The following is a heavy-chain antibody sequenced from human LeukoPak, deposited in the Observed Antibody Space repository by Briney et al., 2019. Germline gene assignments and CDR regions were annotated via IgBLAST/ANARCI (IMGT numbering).Heavy chain of an antibody. J-gene: IGHJ5*02. Sequence: ASVKVSCKAAGYTFTGYYIHWVRQAPGQGLGWRGWINPNSGGTNYAQKFQGRVTMTRDTSISTAYMELSRLRSDDTAVYYCASVGYCGGDCYDNWFDPWGQGTLVTVSS. CDR2: INPNSGGT. CDR3: ASVGYCGGDCYDNWFDP. V-gene: IGHV1-2*02. CDR1: GYTFTGYY. D-gene: IGHD2-21*02.